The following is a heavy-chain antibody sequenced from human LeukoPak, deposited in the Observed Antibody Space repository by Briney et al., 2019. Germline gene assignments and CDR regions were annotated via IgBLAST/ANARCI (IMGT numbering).Heavy chain of an antibody. Sequence: SQTLSLTCTVSGGSISSGDYYWSWIRQPPGKGLEWIGYIYYSGSTYYNPSLKSRVTISVDTSKNQFSLKLSSVTAADTAVYYRARGWSGYLLWFDPWGQGTLVTVSS. CDR2: IYYSGST. CDR1: GGSISSGDYY. D-gene: IGHD3-3*01. J-gene: IGHJ5*02. CDR3: ARGWSGYLLWFDP. V-gene: IGHV4-30-4*08.